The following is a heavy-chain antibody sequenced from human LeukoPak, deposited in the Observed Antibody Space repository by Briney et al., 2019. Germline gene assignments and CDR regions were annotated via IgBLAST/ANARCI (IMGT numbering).Heavy chain of an antibody. V-gene: IGHV3-33*03. CDR3: AKDAKRGFDYSNSLES. J-gene: IGHJ5*01. CDR2: IWSDATNM. D-gene: IGHD4-11*01. Sequence: PGGSLRLSCATSGFTFSHYGMHWVRQAPGKGLEWVAVIWSDATNMYYGDSVKGRFTISRDNSRKTLYLQMNSLRVEDTAVYYCAKDAKRGFDYSNSLESWGQGTLVTVSS. CDR1: GFTFSHYG.